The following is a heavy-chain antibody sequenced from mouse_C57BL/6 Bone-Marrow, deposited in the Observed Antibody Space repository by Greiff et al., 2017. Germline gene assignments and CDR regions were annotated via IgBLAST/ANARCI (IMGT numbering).Heavy chain of an antibody. V-gene: IGHV1-55*01. J-gene: IGHJ2*01. Sequence: QVQLQQPGAELVKPGASVKMSCKASGYTFTSYWITWVKQRPGQGLEWIGDIYPTSGRTNYNEKFKSKAILTVDTSSTTAYMQLSSLTSEDSAVYYCARGTTVVATDYWGQGTTLTVSS. CDR1: GYTFTSYW. CDR2: IYPTSGRT. D-gene: IGHD1-1*01. CDR3: ARGTTVVATDY.